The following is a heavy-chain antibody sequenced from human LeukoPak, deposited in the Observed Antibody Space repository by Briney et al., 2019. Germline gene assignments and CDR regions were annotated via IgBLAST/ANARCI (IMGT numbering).Heavy chain of an antibody. CDR3: ARVILRYCSSTSCSTTLDY. CDR2: INPNSGGT. J-gene: IGHJ4*02. D-gene: IGHD2-2*01. Sequence: ASVKVSCKASGYTFTSYYMHWVRQAPGQGLEWMGWINPNSGGTNYAQKFQGRVTMTRDTSISTAYMELSRLRSDDTAVYYCARVILRYCSSTSCSTTLDYWGQGTLVTVSS. V-gene: IGHV1-2*02. CDR1: GYTFTSYY.